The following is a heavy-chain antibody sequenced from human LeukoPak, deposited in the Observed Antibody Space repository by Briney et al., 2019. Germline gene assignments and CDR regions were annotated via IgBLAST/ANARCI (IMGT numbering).Heavy chain of an antibody. Sequence: SVKVSCKASGFTFSDSTIQWVRQARGQRLEWMGWIVIGSGNANYAQKFQGRVTITADKSTSTAYMELSSLRSEDTAVYYCARGRSDSSGYYPYWGQGTLVTVSS. V-gene: IGHV1-58*02. J-gene: IGHJ4*02. CDR2: IVIGSGNA. D-gene: IGHD3-22*01. CDR1: GFTFSDST. CDR3: ARGRSDSSGYYPY.